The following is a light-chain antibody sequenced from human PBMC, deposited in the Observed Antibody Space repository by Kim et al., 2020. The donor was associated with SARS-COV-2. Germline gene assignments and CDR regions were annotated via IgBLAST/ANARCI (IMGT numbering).Light chain of an antibody. CDR3: AAWDDSLSGL. J-gene: IGLJ2*01. CDR2: RNN. V-gene: IGLV1-47*01. CDR1: SSNSGSNY. Sequence: PGQSVTSSCSGNSSNSGSNYVSWYQQLPGTAPKLLIYRNNPRPSGVPDRFSGSKSGTSASLAISGLRSEDEADYYCAAWDDSLSGLFGGGTQLTVL.